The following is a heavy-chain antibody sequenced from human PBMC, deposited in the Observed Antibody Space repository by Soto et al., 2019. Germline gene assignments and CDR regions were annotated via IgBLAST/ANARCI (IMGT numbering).Heavy chain of an antibody. J-gene: IGHJ5*02. V-gene: IGHV4-31*03. CDR3: ARRHSSSWGPLNWFDP. CDR2: IYYSGST. Sequence: SETLSLTCTVSGGSISSGGYYWSWIRQHPGKGLEWIGYIYYSGSTYYNPSLKSRVTISVDTSKNQFSLKLSSVTAADTAVYYCARRHSSSWGPLNWFDPWGQGTLVTVSS. CDR1: GGSISSGGYY. D-gene: IGHD6-13*01.